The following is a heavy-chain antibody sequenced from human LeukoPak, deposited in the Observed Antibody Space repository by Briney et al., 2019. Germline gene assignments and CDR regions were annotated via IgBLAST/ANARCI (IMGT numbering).Heavy chain of an antibody. J-gene: IGHJ6*02. CDR2: IIPILGIA. V-gene: IGHV1-69*04. CDR3: ASTTDIVVVVAAGGYYYGMDV. D-gene: IGHD2-15*01. Sequence: SVKVSCRASGGTFSSYAISWVRQAPGQGLEWMGRIIPILGIANYAQKFQGRVTITADKSTSTAYMELSSLRSEDTAVYYCASTTDIVVVVAAGGYYYGMDVWGQGTTVTVSS. CDR1: GGTFSSYA.